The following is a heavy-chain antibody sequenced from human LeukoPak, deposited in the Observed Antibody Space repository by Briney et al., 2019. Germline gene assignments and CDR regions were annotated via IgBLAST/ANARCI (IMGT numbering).Heavy chain of an antibody. Sequence: GGSLRLSCAASGLRVSDYYMSWVRQAPGKGLEWVPVVYSGAGGSTYYADSVKGRFTISRDNAKNSLYLQMKSLRAEDTAVYYCARGGDWNDVGFDYWGQGTLVTVSS. CDR3: ARGGDWNDVGFDY. CDR2: VYSGAGGST. CDR1: GLRVSDYY. J-gene: IGHJ4*02. V-gene: IGHV3-66*01. D-gene: IGHD1-1*01.